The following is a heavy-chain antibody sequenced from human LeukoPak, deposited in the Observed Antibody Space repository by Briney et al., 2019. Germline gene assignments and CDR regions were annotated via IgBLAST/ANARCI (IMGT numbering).Heavy chain of an antibody. J-gene: IGHJ4*02. D-gene: IGHD2-2*02. CDR3: ARVPLGDCSSTSCYTGEVFDY. Sequence: PGGSPRLSCAASGFTFSSYWMSWVRQAPGKRLEWVANIKQDGSEKYYVDSVKGRFTISRDNAKNSLYLQMNSLRAEDTAVYYCARVPLGDCSSTSCYTGEVFDYWGQGTLVTVSS. CDR2: IKQDGSEK. V-gene: IGHV3-7*01. CDR1: GFTFSSYW.